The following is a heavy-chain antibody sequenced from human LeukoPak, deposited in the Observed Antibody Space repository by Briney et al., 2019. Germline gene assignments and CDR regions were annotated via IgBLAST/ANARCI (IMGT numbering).Heavy chain of an antibody. D-gene: IGHD3-22*01. CDR3: AIRGNYYDSSGYYYPRRNFEYFQH. V-gene: IGHV4-34*01. Sequence: SETLSLTCAVYGGSFSGYYWSWIRQPPGKGLEWIGEINHSGSTNYNPSLKSQVTISVDTSKNQFSLKLSSVTAADTAVYYCAIRGNYYDSSGYYYPRRNFEYFQHWGQGTLVTVSS. J-gene: IGHJ1*01. CDR2: INHSGST. CDR1: GGSFSGYY.